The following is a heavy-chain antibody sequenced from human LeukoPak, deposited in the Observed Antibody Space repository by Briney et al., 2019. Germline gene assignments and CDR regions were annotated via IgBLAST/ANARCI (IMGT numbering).Heavy chain of an antibody. V-gene: IGHV1-2*02. CDR2: INPNSGGT. CDR1: GYTFTGYY. D-gene: IGHD2-2*01. Sequence: GASVKVSCKASGYTFTGYYMHWVRQAPGQGLEWMGWINPNSGGTNYAQKFQGRVTMTRDTSISTAYMELSRLRSDDTAVYYCARSRPSYCSSTSCYFYWGQGTLVTVSS. CDR3: ARSRPSYCSSTSCYFY. J-gene: IGHJ4*02.